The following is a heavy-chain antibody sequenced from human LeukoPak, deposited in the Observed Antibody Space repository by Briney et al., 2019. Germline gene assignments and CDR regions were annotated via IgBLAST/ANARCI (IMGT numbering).Heavy chain of an antibody. Sequence: AGGSLRLSCAASGFTFSSYVMYWVRQALGKGLEYVSSISSNGGSTYYANSVKGRFTISRDNSKNTLYLQMGSLRAEDMAVYYCARGGQSKYDSSGYLNYFDYWGQGTLVTVSS. CDR3: ARGGQSKYDSSGYLNYFDY. J-gene: IGHJ4*02. CDR1: GFTFSSYV. V-gene: IGHV3-64*01. D-gene: IGHD3-22*01. CDR2: ISSNGGST.